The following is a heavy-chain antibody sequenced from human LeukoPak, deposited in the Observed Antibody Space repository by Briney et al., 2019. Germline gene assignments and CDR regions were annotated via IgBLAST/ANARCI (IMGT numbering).Heavy chain of an antibody. D-gene: IGHD1-26*01. CDR2: ISAYSGNT. Sequence: ASVKVSCKASGYTFTTYGVSWVRQAPGQGLEWMGWISAYSGNTNYAQKLQGRLTLTTDTSTSTAYMGLRSLRSDDTAVYYCARDDSGTWGGYYFDYWGQGTLVTVSS. V-gene: IGHV1-18*01. CDR1: GYTFTTYG. CDR3: ARDDSGTWGGYYFDY. J-gene: IGHJ4*02.